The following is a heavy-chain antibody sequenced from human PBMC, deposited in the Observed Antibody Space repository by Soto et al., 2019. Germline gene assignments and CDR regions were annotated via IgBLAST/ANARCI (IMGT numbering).Heavy chain of an antibody. J-gene: IGHJ5*02. CDR1: GFTFSSYG. CDR2: ISYDGSNK. V-gene: IGHV3-30*18. Sequence: GGSLRLSCAASGFTFSSYGMHWVRQAPGKGLEWVAVISYDGSNKYYADSVKGRFTISRDNSKNTLYLQMNSLRAEDTAVYYCAKAPHNYYDSSGYYYSDNWFDPWGQGTLVTVSS. CDR3: AKAPHNYYDSSGYYYSDNWFDP. D-gene: IGHD3-22*01.